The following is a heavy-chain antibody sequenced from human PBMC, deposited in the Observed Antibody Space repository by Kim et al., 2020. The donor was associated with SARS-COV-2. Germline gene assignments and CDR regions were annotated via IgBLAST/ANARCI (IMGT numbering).Heavy chain of an antibody. D-gene: IGHD3-3*01. V-gene: IGHV3-21*01. CDR1: GFTFSSYS. CDR3: AGADDFWSGSGGMDV. J-gene: IGHJ6*02. CDR2: ISSSSSYI. Sequence: GGSLRLSCAASGFTFSSYSMNWVRQAPGKGLEWVSSISSSSSYIYYADSVKGRFTISRDNAKNSLYLQMNSLRAEDTAVYYCAGADDFWSGSGGMDVWGQGTTVTVSS.